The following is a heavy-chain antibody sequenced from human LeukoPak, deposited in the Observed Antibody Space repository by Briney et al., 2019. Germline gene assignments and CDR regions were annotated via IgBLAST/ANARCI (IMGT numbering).Heavy chain of an antibody. CDR3: ARGTDTAMVTGHDAFDI. V-gene: IGHV4-39*07. CDR1: GGSISSSSYY. J-gene: IGHJ3*02. D-gene: IGHD5-18*01. CDR2: IYYSGST. Sequence: SETLSLTCTVSGGSISSSSYYWGWIRQPPGKGLEWIGSIYYSGSTYYNPSLKSRVTISVDTSKNQFSLKLSSVTAADTAVYYCARGTDTAMVTGHDAFDIWGQGTMVTVSS.